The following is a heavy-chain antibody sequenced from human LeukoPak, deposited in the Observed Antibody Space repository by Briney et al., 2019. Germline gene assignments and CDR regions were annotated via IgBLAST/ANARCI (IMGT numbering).Heavy chain of an antibody. D-gene: IGHD3-22*01. CDR3: ARCRHSYDSSGFPHY. CDR2: IRSTGSST. Sequence: GGSLRLSCTASGFTFRDYYVTWIRQAPGKGLEWVSYIRSTGSSTAYADSVKGRFTISRDNAKNSLYLQMNSLRPEDTALYYCARCRHSYDSSGFPHYWGQGTLVTVSS. J-gene: IGHJ4*02. CDR1: GFTFRDYY. V-gene: IGHV3-11*01.